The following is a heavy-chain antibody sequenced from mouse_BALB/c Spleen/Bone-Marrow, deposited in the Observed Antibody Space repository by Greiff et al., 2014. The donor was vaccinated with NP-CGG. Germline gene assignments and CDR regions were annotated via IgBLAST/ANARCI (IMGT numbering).Heavy chain of an antibody. CDR2: INPSNGRS. CDR1: GYTFTSYW. D-gene: IGHD2-2*01. Sequence: VQLQESGAELVKPGASVKLSCKASGYTFTSYWMHWVKQRPGQGLEWIGEINPSNGRSNYSEKFKSKATLTVDKSSSTTYMQLSSLTSEDSAVYSCARYNAYDWYFDVWGAGTTVTVSS. J-gene: IGHJ1*01. CDR3: ARYNAYDWYFDV. V-gene: IGHV1S81*02.